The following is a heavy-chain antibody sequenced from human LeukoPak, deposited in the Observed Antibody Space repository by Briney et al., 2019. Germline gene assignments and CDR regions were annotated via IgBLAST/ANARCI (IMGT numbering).Heavy chain of an antibody. Sequence: SETLSLTCTVSGGSISSISYYLGWIRQPPGKGLEWIGSIYYSGSTYYNPSLKSRVTISVDTSKNQSSLKLSPVPAAHTALYYCAREDYCSGGSCYSGYFQHWGQGTLVTVSS. CDR1: GGSISSISYY. D-gene: IGHD2-15*01. CDR2: IYYSGST. V-gene: IGHV4-39*02. CDR3: AREDYCSGGSCYSGYFQH. J-gene: IGHJ1*01.